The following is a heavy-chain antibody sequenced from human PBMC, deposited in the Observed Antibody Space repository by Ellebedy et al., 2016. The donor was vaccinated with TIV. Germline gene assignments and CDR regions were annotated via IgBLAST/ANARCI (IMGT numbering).Heavy chain of an antibody. D-gene: IGHD4-17*01. J-gene: IGHJ4*02. CDR3: ARGTTTVTTYSLDN. V-gene: IGHV4-4*07. CDR1: GGSISGRF. Sequence: MPSETLSLTCTVSGGSISGRFWSWVRQPAGKGLEWIGRVSASGSTSYSRSLKSRVTMSVDTSRSQISLKLSSVTAADSAVYYCARGTTTVTTYSLDNWGQGALVTVSS. CDR2: VSASGST.